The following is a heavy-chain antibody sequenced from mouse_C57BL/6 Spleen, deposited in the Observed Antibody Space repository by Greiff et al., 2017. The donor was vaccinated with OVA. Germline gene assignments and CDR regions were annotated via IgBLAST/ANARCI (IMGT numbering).Heavy chain of an antibody. Sequence: VQLQQSGPELVRPGTSVRVSCKASGYAFTNSLIAWVKQRPGQGLEWIGMIIPGSGGTNYNEKFKGKATLTADKSSSTAYMQLRSLTSEDSAVYFCAGTWGYFDVWGTGTTVTVSS. J-gene: IGHJ1*03. CDR3: AGTWGYFDV. CDR1: GYAFTNSL. D-gene: IGHD1-1*02. CDR2: IIPGSGGT. V-gene: IGHV1-54*01.